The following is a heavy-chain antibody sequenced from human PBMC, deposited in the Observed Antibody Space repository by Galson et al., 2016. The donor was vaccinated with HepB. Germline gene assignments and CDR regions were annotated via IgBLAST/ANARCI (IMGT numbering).Heavy chain of an antibody. CDR3: ATVKLTTWYSFDS. Sequence: SLRLSCAASGLTFTNAWMPWVRQAPGKGLEWVGRIKGEADGGTTDYAAPEKGRFYISRDDSTHTLFLHMNSLRVEDGAVYYCATVKLTTWYSFDSWGQGTWSPSPQ. CDR2: IKGEADGGTT. J-gene: IGHJ4*02. D-gene: IGHD2-2*01. CDR1: GLTFTNAW. V-gene: IGHV3-15*01.